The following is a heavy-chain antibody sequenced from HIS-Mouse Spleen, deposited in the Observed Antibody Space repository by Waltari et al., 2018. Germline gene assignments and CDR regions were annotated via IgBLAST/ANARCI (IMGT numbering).Heavy chain of an antibody. J-gene: IGHJ4*02. CDR2: ISQSVIT. D-gene: IGHD1-1*01. V-gene: IGHV4-34*01. CDR3: ARRVRTGEPVDY. CDR1: GGSFSGYY. Sequence: QVQLQQWGAGLLKPSETLSLTFAAYGGSFSGYYWSCIRPPPGKGLEWIGEISQSVITNEHPFRKSRVTISVDTSKSQFSLKLSSVTAADTAVYYCARRVRTGEPVDYWGQGTLVTVSS.